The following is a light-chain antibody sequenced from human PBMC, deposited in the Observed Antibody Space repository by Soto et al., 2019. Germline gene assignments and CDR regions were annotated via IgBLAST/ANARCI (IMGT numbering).Light chain of an antibody. Sequence: ETILTQSPGTLSLSPGERVTLSCRASQSVSSRYLNWYQQKPGQAPRLLIYGASIRATGIPDRFSGSGSGTDFTLTIRRLEPEDCAVYFCLQFGDSPPAFTFGQGTKLEI. CDR1: QSVSSRY. V-gene: IGKV3-20*01. J-gene: IGKJ2*01. CDR2: GAS. CDR3: LQFGDSPPAFT.